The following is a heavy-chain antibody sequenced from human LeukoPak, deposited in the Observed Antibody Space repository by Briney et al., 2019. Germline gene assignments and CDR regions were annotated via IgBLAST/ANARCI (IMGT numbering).Heavy chain of an antibody. Sequence: SVKVSCKASGGTFSSYAISWVRQAPGQGLEWMGGITPIFGTANYAQKFQGRVTITADESTSTAYMELSSLRSEDTAVYYCARERGGGNIVVVPAAISCWFDPWGQGTLVTVSS. CDR3: ARERGGGNIVVVPAAISCWFDP. CDR1: GGTFSSYA. CDR2: ITPIFGTA. D-gene: IGHD2-2*01. V-gene: IGHV1-69*13. J-gene: IGHJ5*02.